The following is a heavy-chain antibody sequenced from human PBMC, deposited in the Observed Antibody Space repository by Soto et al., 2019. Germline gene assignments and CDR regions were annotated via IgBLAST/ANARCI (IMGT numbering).Heavy chain of an antibody. Sequence: LRLSCAATGFTFSVYAMTWVRQAPGKGLEWVSAVTANGGSTYSADSVKGRFTISRDNSKNTLFLQMNSLRAEDTAVYYCASLGVGDWANYYYYYGMDVWSQGTTVTVSS. J-gene: IGHJ6*02. CDR1: GFTFSVYA. D-gene: IGHD2-21*02. CDR3: ASLGVGDWANYYYYYGMDV. CDR2: VTANGGST. V-gene: IGHV3-23*01.